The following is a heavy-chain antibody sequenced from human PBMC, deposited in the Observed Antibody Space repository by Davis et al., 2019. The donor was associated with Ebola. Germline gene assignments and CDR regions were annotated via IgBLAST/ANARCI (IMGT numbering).Heavy chain of an antibody. Sequence: PGGSLRLFCVASGFPSSSYWMSWVRQAPGKGLEWVANIKQDGSEKYYVDSVKGRFTISRDNAKNSLYLQMNSLTAEDTAVYYCARGGYSRHDYWGQGTLVTVSS. CDR3: ARGGYSRHDY. CDR2: IKQDGSEK. D-gene: IGHD5-18*01. V-gene: IGHV3-7*03. J-gene: IGHJ4*02. CDR1: GFPSSSYW.